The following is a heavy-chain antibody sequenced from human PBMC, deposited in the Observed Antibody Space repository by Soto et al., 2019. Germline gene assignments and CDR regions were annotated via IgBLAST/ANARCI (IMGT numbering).Heavy chain of an antibody. CDR3: AKPRRNSIVGATGGYYFDY. D-gene: IGHD1-26*01. CDR1: GFTFSSYG. J-gene: IGHJ4*02. Sequence: QVQLVESGGGVVQPGRSLRLSCAASGFTFSSYGMHWVRQAPGKGLEWVAVISYDGSNKYYADSVKGRFTISRDNSKNTLYLQMNSLRAGDTAVYYCAKPRRNSIVGATGGYYFDYWGQGTLVTVSS. V-gene: IGHV3-30*18. CDR2: ISYDGSNK.